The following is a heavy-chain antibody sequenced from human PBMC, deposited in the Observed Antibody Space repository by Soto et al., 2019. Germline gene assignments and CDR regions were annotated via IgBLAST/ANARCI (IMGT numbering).Heavy chain of an antibody. CDR3: ARDGSGFHWYFDL. Sequence: QVQLQQSGPGLVKPSQTLSLICAISGDSVSSKTATWNWIRQSPSRGLEWLGRTYYRSKWYNDYAVSVKSRVVXSXDXXKTPLSLQLNSVTPDDAAVYFCARDGSGFHWYFDLWGRGTLVTVSS. J-gene: IGHJ2*01. V-gene: IGHV6-1*01. D-gene: IGHD6-19*01. CDR1: GDSVSSKTAT. CDR2: TYYRSKWYN.